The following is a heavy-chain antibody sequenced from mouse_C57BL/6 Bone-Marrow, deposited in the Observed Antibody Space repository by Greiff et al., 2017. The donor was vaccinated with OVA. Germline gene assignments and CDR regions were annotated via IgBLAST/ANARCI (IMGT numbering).Heavy chain of an antibody. CDR1: GYAFSSSW. CDR3: AVLLRYFDV. CDR2: IYPGDGDT. Sequence: VQLQESGPELVKPGASVKISCTASGYAFSSSWMNWVKQRPGKGLEWIGRIYPGDGDTNYNGKFQGQATLTADKSSSTAYMQLSSLTSEDSAVYFCAVLLRYFDVWGTGTTVTVSS. V-gene: IGHV1-82*01. J-gene: IGHJ1*03. D-gene: IGHD6-1*01.